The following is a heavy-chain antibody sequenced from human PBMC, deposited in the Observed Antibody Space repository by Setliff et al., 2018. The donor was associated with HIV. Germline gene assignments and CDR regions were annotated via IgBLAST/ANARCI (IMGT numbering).Heavy chain of an antibody. D-gene: IGHD1-1*01. V-gene: IGHV4-34*10. CDR3: ARSPGRGLTTTIAPYFDS. CDR2: INHSGSS. J-gene: IGHJ4*02. Sequence: PSETLSLTCAVYGESLSPYFWSWIRQTPGKGLEWIGEINHSGSSNYNPSLKSRVTMSADKSKNQFSLNLTSVTAADTAVYYCARSPGRGLTTTIAPYFDSWGQGALVTVSS. CDR1: GESLSPYF.